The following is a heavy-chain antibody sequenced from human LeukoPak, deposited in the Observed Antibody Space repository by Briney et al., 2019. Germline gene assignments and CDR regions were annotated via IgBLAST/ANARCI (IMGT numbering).Heavy chain of an antibody. V-gene: IGHV3-74*01. J-gene: IGHJ4*02. CDR1: GFTFSSYW. CDR2: SSSDGSST. CDR3: VRDGDSTVDFDY. D-gene: IGHD4-23*01. Sequence: GGSLRLSCIASGFTFSSYWMHWVRQAPGKGLVWFSRSSSDGSSTVYADSVEGRFTISRDNAKNTLYLQMNGLRAEDTAVYYCVRDGDSTVDFDYWGQGTLVTVSS.